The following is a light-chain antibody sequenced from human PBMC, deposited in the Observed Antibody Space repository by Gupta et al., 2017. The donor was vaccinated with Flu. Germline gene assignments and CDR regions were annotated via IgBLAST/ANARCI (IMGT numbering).Light chain of an antibody. V-gene: IGKV3-15*01. CDR1: QSISSN. CDR2: GAS. J-gene: IGKJ4*01. CDR3: QQCYVWPVT. Sequence: EIVLTLSPATLSVSPGERATLACLASQSISSNLVWYQQKPGQAPRLLIYGASTRATGIPARFSGTGSGTEFTLTISSLQSEDFAVYFCQQCYVWPVTFGGGTKVEIK.